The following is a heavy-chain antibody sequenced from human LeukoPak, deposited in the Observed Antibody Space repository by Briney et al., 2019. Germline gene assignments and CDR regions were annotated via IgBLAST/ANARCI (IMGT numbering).Heavy chain of an antibody. J-gene: IGHJ5*02. D-gene: IGHD1-14*01. CDR2: IYPGDSRI. CDR3: ACRDLTNTWSFP. V-gene: IGHV5-51*01. Sequence: GESLKISRQGFGYSLSSYWNGLVRPMPGEGMEWMGVIYPGDSRIRYKLSFQGQVTIAVDKSISTAYLQWVSLQASDTSMYYCACRDLTNTWSFPWGQGTLVTVSS. CDR1: GYSLSSYW.